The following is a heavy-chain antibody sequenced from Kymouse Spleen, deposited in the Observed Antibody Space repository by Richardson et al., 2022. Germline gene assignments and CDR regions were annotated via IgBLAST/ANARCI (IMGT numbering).Heavy chain of an antibody. J-gene: IGHJ4*02. CDR1: GGSISSSSYY. CDR2: IYYSGST. D-gene: IGHD6-6*01. Sequence: QLQLQESGPGLVKPSETLSLTCTVSGGSISSSSYYWGWIRQPPGKGLEWIGSIYYSGSTYYNPSLKSRVTISVDTSKNQFSLKLSSVTAADTAVYYCARQGGIAARYFDYWGQGTLVTVSS. V-gene: IGHV4-39*01. CDR3: ARQGGIAARYFDY.